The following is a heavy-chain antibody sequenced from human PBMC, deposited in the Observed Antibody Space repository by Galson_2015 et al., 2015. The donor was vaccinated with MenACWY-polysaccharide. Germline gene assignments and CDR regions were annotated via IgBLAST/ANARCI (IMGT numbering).Heavy chain of an antibody. CDR2: IRYDGSNK. CDR1: GFTFSSYG. V-gene: IGHV3-30*02. Sequence: LRLSCAASGFTFSSYGMHWVRQAPGKGLEWVAFIRYDGSNKYYADSVKGRFTISRDNSKNTLYLQMNSLRAEDTAVYYCAKDFGRYFDWFYPWGQGTLVTVSS. D-gene: IGHD3-9*01. J-gene: IGHJ5*02. CDR3: AKDFGRYFDWFYP.